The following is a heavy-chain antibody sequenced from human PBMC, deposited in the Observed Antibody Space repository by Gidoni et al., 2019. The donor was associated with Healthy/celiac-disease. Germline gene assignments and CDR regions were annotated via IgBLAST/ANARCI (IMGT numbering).Heavy chain of an antibody. Sequence: QVQLVQSGAEVKKPGSSVKVSCKASGGTFSSYAISWVRQAPGQGLEWMGGIIPSFGTANYAQKFQGRVTITADKSTSTAYMELSSLRSEDTAVYYCARGGPYDCWSGYRPRGFYPLGYWGQGTLVTVSS. CDR3: ARGGPYDCWSGYRPRGFYPLGY. D-gene: IGHD3-3*01. CDR2: IIPSFGTA. J-gene: IGHJ4*02. CDR1: GGTFSSYA. V-gene: IGHV1-69*06.